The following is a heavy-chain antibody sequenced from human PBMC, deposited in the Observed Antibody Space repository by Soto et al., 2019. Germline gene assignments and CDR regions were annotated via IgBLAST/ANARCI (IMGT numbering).Heavy chain of an antibody. D-gene: IGHD6-19*01. V-gene: IGHV1-2*02. Sequence: ASVKVSCKASGYTFTGYYMHWVRQAPGQGLEWMGWSNPNSGGTNYAQKFQDRVTMTRDTSISTAYMELSRLRSDDTAVYYCARKGDSSGWYSPYYYYYGMDVWGQGTTVTVSS. J-gene: IGHJ6*02. CDR2: SNPNSGGT. CDR1: GYTFTGYY. CDR3: ARKGDSSGWYSPYYYYYGMDV.